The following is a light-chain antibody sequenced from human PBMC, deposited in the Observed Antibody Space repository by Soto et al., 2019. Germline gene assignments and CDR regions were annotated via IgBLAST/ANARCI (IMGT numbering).Light chain of an antibody. J-gene: IGKJ1*01. CDR1: QSVSSN. CDR3: QQYNNWPRT. V-gene: IGKV3-15*01. CDR2: GAS. Sequence: EIVMTQSPATLSVSPGERATLSCRASQSVSSNLAGYQQKPGQAPRLLIYGASARAPGIPVRFSGSGSGTEFTLTISSLQSEDFAVYYCQQYNNWPRTFGQGTKVEIK.